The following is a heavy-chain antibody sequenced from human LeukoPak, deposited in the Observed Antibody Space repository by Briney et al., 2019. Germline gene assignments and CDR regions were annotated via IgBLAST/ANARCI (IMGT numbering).Heavy chain of an antibody. CDR1: GYTFTSYY. J-gene: IGHJ4*02. D-gene: IGHD5-18*01. CDR3: AGLGYSYGFDY. CDR2: INPSGGST. Sequence: GASVKVSCKASGYTFTSYYMHWVRQAPGQGLEWMGIINPSGGSTSYAQKFQGRVTMTRDMSTSTVYMELSSLRSEDTAVYYCAGLGYSYGFDYWGQGTLVTVSS. V-gene: IGHV1-46*01.